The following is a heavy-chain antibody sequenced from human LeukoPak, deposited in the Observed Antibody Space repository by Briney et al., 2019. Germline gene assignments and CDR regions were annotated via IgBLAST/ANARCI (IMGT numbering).Heavy chain of an antibody. D-gene: IGHD3-16*01. CDR2: INHSGST. CDR1: GGSFSGYY. V-gene: IGHV4-34*01. Sequence: SETLSLTCAVYGGSFSGYYWSWIRQPPGKGLEWIGEINHSGSTDYNPSLKSRVTISVDTSKNQFSLKLSSVTAADTAVYYCARGKGGWFDPWGQGTLVTVSS. J-gene: IGHJ5*02. CDR3: ARGKGGWFDP.